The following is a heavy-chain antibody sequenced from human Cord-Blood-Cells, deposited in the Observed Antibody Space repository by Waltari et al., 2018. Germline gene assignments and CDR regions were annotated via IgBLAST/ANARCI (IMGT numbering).Heavy chain of an antibody. V-gene: IGHV1-69*09. J-gene: IGHJ4*02. CDR3: ALSIVVVPAAIDY. Sequence: QVQLVQSGAEVKKPGSSVKVSCKASGGTFSSYAISWVRQAPGQGLEWMGRIIPILGIANYAQKFQGRVTITADNSTSTAYMELSSLRSEDTAVYYCALSIVVVPAAIDYWGQGTLVTVSS. D-gene: IGHD2-2*01. CDR1: GGTFSSYA. CDR2: IIPILGIA.